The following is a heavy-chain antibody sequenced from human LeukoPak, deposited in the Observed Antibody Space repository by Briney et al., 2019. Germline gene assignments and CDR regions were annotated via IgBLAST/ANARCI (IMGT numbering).Heavy chain of an antibody. J-gene: IGHJ4*02. CDR2: ISGSGGGNT. CDR1: GFTFSSYG. CDR3: AKYSGSDPYFDY. Sequence: GGSLRLSCIASGFTFSSYGMTWVRQAPGKGLEWVSAISGSGGGNTYYADSVKGRFTISRDNSKNTLYLKMSRLRAEDTAVYCCAKYSGSDPYFDYWGQGTVVTVSS. V-gene: IGHV3-23*01. D-gene: IGHD1-26*01.